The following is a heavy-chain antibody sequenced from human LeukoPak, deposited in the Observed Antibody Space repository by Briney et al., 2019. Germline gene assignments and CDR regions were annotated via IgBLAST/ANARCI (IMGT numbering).Heavy chain of an antibody. J-gene: IGHJ3*02. CDR1: GFTFSSYE. V-gene: IGHV3-48*03. Sequence: AGSLSLSCAASGFTFSSYEMNWVRQAPGKGLEWVSYISSSGSTIYYADSVKGRFTISRDNAKNSLYLQMNSLRAEDTAVYYCARSRGYSYGYDAFDIWGQGTMVTVSS. D-gene: IGHD5-18*01. CDR2: ISSSGSTI. CDR3: ARSRGYSYGYDAFDI.